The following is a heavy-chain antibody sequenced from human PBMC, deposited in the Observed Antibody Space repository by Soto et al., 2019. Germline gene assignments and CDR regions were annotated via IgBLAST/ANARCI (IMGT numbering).Heavy chain of an antibody. V-gene: IGHV3-21*06. J-gene: IGHJ4*01. Sequence: PGGSLRLSCAASGFTLRTYTMNWVRQAPGKGLEWVSSISISSSDRYYADPVRGRFTISRDNAKNALYLQMNSLRADDTAVYFCVRGMNPLFGGQGTLVTVYS. CDR1: GFTLRTYT. CDR2: ISISSSDR. CDR3: VRGMNPLF.